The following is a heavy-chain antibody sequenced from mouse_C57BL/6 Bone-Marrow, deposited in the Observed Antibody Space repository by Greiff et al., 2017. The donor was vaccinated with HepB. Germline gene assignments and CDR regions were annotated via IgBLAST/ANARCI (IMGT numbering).Heavy chain of an antibody. CDR1: GYTFTSYG. D-gene: IGHD2-3*01. Sequence: QVQLQQSGAELARPGASVKLSCKASGYTFTSYGISWVKQRTGQGLEWIGEIYPRSGNTYYNEKFKGKATLTADKSSSTAYMELRSLTSEDSAVYFCARYDDEYSYFDFWGQGTTLTVSS. J-gene: IGHJ2*01. CDR3: ARYDDEYSYFDF. V-gene: IGHV1-81*01. CDR2: IYPRSGNT.